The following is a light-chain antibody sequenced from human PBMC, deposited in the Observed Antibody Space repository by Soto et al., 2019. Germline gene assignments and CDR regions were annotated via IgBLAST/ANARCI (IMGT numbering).Light chain of an antibody. J-gene: IGLJ1*01. CDR1: SRDVGAYNF. CDR2: NVY. CDR3: SAYTVSRAYV. V-gene: IGLV2-14*03. Sequence: QSALTQPASDSVSPGQAITICCTGTSRDVGAYNFVSWHQQHPGKAPKLMIYNVYDRPSGISYRFSGSKSGNTASLTISGLQGEDEAYYYCSAYTVSRAYVFRTGTKVTVL.